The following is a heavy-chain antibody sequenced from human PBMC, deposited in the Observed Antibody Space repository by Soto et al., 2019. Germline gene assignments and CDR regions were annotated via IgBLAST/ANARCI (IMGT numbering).Heavy chain of an antibody. J-gene: IGHJ6*02. CDR2: INSIGSYL. CDR1: GFTFSSYT. V-gene: IGHV3-21*01. CDR3: ASVGITFMRGRIRGHHCGLDV. Sequence: EVRVVESGGGLVKSGGSLRVSCAASGFTFSSYTMNWVRQAPGRGLEWVSNINSIGSYLWYVDSVQGRFTISRDNAKNLLYLKMNSLSADDTAVYYCASVGITFMRGRIRGHHCGLDVWGQGTTVTVSS. D-gene: IGHD3-10*01.